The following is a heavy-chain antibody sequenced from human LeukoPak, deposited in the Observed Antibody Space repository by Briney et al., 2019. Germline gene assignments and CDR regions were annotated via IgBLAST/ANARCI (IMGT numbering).Heavy chain of an antibody. CDR2: IKQSGNEK. CDR1: GFTFSSYW. D-gene: IGHD2-21*02. J-gene: IGHJ6*02. CDR3: TKDITAGGADV. Sequence: GGSLRLSCAASGFTFSSYWMNWVRQAPGKGLEWVANIKQSGNEKYYVDSVKGRFTISRDNAKNSLYLEMNSLRVEDTALYYCTKDITAGGADVWGQGTTVTVSS. V-gene: IGHV3-7*03.